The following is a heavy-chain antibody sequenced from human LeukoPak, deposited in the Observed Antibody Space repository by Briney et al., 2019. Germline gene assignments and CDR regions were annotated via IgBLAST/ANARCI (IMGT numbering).Heavy chain of an antibody. CDR3: ARGISPYYYDSRGYPFQH. CDR2: IDYSGSA. D-gene: IGHD3-22*01. CDR1: GGSISSYY. Sequence: PSETLSLTCTVSGGSISSYYWSWIRQPPGKGLEWIGYIDYSGSANYNPSLKSRVAISVDTSKNQFSLKPSSVTAADTAIYYCARGISPYYYDSRGYPFQHWGQGTLLTVSS. V-gene: IGHV4-59*01. J-gene: IGHJ1*01.